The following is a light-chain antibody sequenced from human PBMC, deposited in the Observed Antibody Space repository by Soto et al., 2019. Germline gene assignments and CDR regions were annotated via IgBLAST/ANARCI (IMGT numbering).Light chain of an antibody. CDR1: QSISSW. CDR2: DAS. CDR3: QQYNSLWT. Sequence: DIQMTQSPSTLSASAGDRVTITCRASQSISSWLAWYQQKPGKAPKLLIYDASSLESGVPSRFSGSGSGTEFPLTISSLQPDDFANYYCQQYNSLWTFGQGTKVEIK. J-gene: IGKJ1*01. V-gene: IGKV1-5*01.